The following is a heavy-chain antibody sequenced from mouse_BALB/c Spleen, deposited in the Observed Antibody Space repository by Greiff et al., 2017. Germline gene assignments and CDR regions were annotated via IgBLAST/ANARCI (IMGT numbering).Heavy chain of an antibody. CDR1: GFTFSSYG. CDR3: ARDRGLYGSTLFDY. J-gene: IGHJ2*01. Sequence: EVKLMESGGGLVQPGGSLKLSCAASGFTFSSYGMSWVRQTPDKRLELVATINSNGGSTYYPDSVKGRFTISRDNAKNTLYLQMSSLKSEDTAMYYCARDRGLYGSTLFDYWGQGTTLTVSS. V-gene: IGHV5-6-3*01. D-gene: IGHD1-1*01. CDR2: INSNGGST.